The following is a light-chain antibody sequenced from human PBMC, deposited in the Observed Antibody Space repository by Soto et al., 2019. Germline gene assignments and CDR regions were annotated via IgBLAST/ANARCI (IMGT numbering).Light chain of an antibody. CDR1: HDISTY. Sequence: DIQLTQSPSLLSASVGDRVTITCRASHDISTYLAWYQQKPGKAPKLMIYEASTLQSGVPSRFSGSGSGTEFTLTISGLLPEDFATYDCQQLNTLPFTFGQGTRLEIK. V-gene: IGKV1-9*01. CDR2: EAS. J-gene: IGKJ5*01. CDR3: QQLNTLPFT.